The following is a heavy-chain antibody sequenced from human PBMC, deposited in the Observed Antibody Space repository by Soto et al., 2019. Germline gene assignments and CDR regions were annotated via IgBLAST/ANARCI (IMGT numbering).Heavy chain of an antibody. D-gene: IGHD3-16*01. CDR1: GGTFSADA. J-gene: IGHJ6*02. Sequence: QVQLVQSGAEVKSPGSSVRVSCKASGGTFSADAISWVRQAPGQGLEWRGGIITFFKATNYAQKFQGRVTITADDSTSTVYMDLYSLKSEDTAVYYCARDVSINYYDGTFSYYAMDVWGQGTTVTVSS. V-gene: IGHV1-69*01. CDR2: IITFFKAT. CDR3: ARDVSINYYDGTFSYYAMDV.